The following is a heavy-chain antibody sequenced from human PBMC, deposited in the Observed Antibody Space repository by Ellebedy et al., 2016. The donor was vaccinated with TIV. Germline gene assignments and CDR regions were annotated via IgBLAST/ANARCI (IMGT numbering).Heavy chain of an antibody. Sequence: PGGSLRLSCAASGFTFSDYTMNWVRQAPGKGLEWVSYISDGGTTIYYADSVQGRFTVSRDNSKNSLYLQMNSLRAEDTAVYYCARFRYTSFWHLGHNGLDYWGQGTLVSVSS. CDR1: GFTFSDYT. J-gene: IGHJ4*02. V-gene: IGHV3-48*04. D-gene: IGHD6-19*01. CDR3: ARFRYTSFWHLGHNGLDY. CDR2: ISDGGTTI.